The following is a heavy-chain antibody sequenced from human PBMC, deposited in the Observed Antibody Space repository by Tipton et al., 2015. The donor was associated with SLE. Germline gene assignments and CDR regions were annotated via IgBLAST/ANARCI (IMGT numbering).Heavy chain of an antibody. D-gene: IGHD7-27*01. CDR1: GGSISSYY. V-gene: IGHV4-4*08. Sequence: TLSLTCTVSGGSISSYYWSWIRQPPGKGLEWIGRIYTSGSTNYNPSLKSRVTISVDTSKNQFSLKLSSVTAADTAVYYCARGAGDDYYYYYYMDVWGKGPTVTVSS. J-gene: IGHJ6*03. CDR2: IYTSGST. CDR3: ARGAGDDYYYYYYMDV.